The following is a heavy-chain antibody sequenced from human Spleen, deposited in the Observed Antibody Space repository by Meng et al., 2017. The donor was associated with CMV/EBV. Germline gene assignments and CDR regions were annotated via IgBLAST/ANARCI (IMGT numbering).Heavy chain of an antibody. J-gene: IGHJ4*02. Sequence: ETLSLTCAASGFTFSSYSMNWVRQAPGKGLEWVSAISGSGGSTLYADSVRGRFTISRDNSENTLILQTNSLRAEDTAVYYCARRVPAYYFDYWGQGTLVTVSS. CDR2: ISGSGGST. CDR1: GFTFSSYS. CDR3: ARRVPAYYFDY. V-gene: IGHV3-23*01.